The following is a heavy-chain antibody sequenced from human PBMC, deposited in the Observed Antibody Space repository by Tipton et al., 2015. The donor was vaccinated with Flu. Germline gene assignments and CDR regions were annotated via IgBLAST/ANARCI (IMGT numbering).Heavy chain of an antibody. D-gene: IGHD3-10*01. CDR3: AGACDYGYDY. CDR2: IYYSGST. J-gene: IGHJ4*02. CDR1: GGSISSSSYY. V-gene: IGHV4-39*07. Sequence: TLSLTCTVSGGSISSSSYYWGWIRQPPWKGMGWNGSIYYSGSTYYNPSLKRRVTKSVDTSKDQFSLKLSSVTAADSAVYCCAGACDYGYDYWGQGTLVTVSS.